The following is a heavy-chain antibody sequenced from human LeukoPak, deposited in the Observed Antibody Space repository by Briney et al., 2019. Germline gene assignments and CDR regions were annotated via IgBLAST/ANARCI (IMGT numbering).Heavy chain of an antibody. J-gene: IGHJ4*02. CDR3: ARGTHYYDISGYDY. CDR1: GFTFSSYA. V-gene: IGHV3-23*01. Sequence: GGSLRLSCAASGFTFSSYAMSWVRQAPGKGLEWVSAISGSGGSTYYADSVKGRFTISRDNSKNTLYLQMNSLRAEDTAVYYCARGTHYYDISGYDYWGQGTLVIVSS. D-gene: IGHD3-22*01. CDR2: ISGSGGST.